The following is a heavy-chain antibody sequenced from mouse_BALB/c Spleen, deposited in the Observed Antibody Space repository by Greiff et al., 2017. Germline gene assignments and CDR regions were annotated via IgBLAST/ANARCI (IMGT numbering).Heavy chain of an antibody. CDR3: ARMHYGYDYYAMDY. J-gene: IGHJ4*01. CDR2: ISNGGGST. D-gene: IGHD1-2*01. Sequence: EVKVVESGGGLVQPGGSLKLSCAASGFTFSSYTMSWVRQTPEKRLEWVAYISNGGGSTYYPDTVKGRFTISRDNAKNTLYLQMSSLKSEDTAMYYCARMHYGYDYYAMDYWGQGTSVTVSS. V-gene: IGHV5-12-2*01. CDR1: GFTFSSYT.